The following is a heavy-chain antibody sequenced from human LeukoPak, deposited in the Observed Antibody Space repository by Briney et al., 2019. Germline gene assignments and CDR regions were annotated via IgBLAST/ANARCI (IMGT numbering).Heavy chain of an antibody. CDR3: ARETAYCGGDCFDY. CDR1: GFTFSSYE. V-gene: IGHV3-48*03. Sequence: PGGSLRLSCAASGFTFSSYEFNWVRQAPGKGLEWVSYIGVGDSTIYYADSVRGRFTTSRDNAKNALYLQLNSLRAEDTAVYYCARETAYCGGDCFDYWGQGTLVTVSS. CDR2: IGVGDSTI. J-gene: IGHJ4*02. D-gene: IGHD2-21*01.